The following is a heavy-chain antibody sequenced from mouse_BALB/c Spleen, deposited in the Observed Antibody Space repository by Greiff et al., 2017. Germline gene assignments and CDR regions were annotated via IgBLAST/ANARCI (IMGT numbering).Heavy chain of an antibody. J-gene: IGHJ2*01. CDR1: GYTFTSYW. D-gene: IGHD2-10*02. V-gene: IGHV1-7*01. CDR3: ARKEYGNDYFDY. Sequence: QVQLQQSGAELAKPGASVKMSCKASGYTFTSYWMHWVKQRPGQGLEWIGYINPSTGYTEYNQKFKDKATLTADKSSSTAYMQLSSLTSEDSAVYYCARKEYGNDYFDYWGQGTTLTVSS. CDR2: INPSTGYT.